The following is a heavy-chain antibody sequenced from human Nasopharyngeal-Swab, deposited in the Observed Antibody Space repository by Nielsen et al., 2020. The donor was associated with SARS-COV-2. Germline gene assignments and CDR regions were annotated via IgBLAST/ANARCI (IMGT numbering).Heavy chain of an antibody. J-gene: IGHJ4*02. V-gene: IGHV1-69*13. CDR2: IIPMFGST. D-gene: IGHD5-12*01. CDR3: ARGDYDLHLDH. Sequence: SVKVSCKTSGYTFTSYAISWMRQAPGQGLEWMGAIIPMFGSTYYAQRFQGRVTVSADESTNTAYIELSSLRPEDTAVYYCARGDYDLHLDHWGQGTLVTVSS. CDR1: GYTFTSYA.